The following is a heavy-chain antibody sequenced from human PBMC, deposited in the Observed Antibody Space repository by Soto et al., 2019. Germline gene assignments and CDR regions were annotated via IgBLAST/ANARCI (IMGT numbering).Heavy chain of an antibody. CDR3: ARGGYGTMDTIRGWFDP. V-gene: IGHV3-30-3*01. CDR2: ISYDGSNK. CDR1: GFTFSSYA. J-gene: IGHJ5*02. Sequence: GVSLRLSCAASGFTFSSYAMHWVRQAPGKGLEWVAVISYDGSNKYYADSVKGRFTISRDNSKNTLYLQMNSLRAEDTAVYYCARGGYGTMDTIRGWFDPWGQGTLVTVSS. D-gene: IGHD5-18*01.